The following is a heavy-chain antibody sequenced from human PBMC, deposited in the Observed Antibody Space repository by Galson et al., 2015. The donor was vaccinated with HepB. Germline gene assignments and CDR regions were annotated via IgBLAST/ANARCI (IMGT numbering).Heavy chain of an antibody. CDR2: IYSGGST. V-gene: IGHV3-66*01. CDR3: ARAILSLRIAVAGPVYGMDV. CDR1: GFTVSSNY. D-gene: IGHD6-19*01. J-gene: IGHJ6*02. Sequence: SLRLSCAASGFTVSSNYMSWVRQAPGKGLEWVSVIYSGGSTYYADSVKGRFTISRDNSKNTLYLQMSSLRAEDTAVYYCARAILSLRIAVAGPVYGMDVWGQGTTVTVSS.